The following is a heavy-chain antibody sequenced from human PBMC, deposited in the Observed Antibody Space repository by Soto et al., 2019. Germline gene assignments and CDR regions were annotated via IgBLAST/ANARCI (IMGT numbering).Heavy chain of an antibody. CDR3: ARKGVAFDY. J-gene: IGHJ4*02. CDR2: ISTTSSSI. CDR1: GFTFSSYS. Sequence: GSLRLSCAASGFTFSSYSMSWVRQAPGKGLEWISYISTTSSSIYYADSVKGRFTISRDNAKNSLFLQMNSLRDEDTAVYYCARKGVAFDYWGQGALVTVSS. D-gene: IGHD3-3*01. V-gene: IGHV3-48*02.